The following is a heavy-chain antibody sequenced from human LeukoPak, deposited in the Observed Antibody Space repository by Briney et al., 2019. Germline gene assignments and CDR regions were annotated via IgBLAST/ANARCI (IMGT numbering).Heavy chain of an antibody. Sequence: AESLSLTCTVSGGSINSSSYYWGWIRQPPGKGLEWLGSIYFSDYIYQSPSQKSRFSISIDRSKNQFSLKLSSVTAADTALYYCARSIFSGSYSFDLWGQGTLVTVSS. J-gene: IGHJ4*02. CDR2: IYFSDYI. V-gene: IGHV4-39*07. D-gene: IGHD1-26*01. CDR1: GGSINSSSYY. CDR3: ARSIFSGSYSFDL.